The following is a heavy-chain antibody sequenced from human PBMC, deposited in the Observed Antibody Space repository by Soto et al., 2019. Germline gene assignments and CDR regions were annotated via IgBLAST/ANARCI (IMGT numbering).Heavy chain of an antibody. CDR1: GGSISSGGYY. V-gene: IGHV4-31*03. J-gene: IGHJ4*02. D-gene: IGHD3-22*01. CDR2: TYYSGNT. CDR3: ARDPHYTDSSGYYVSSVNFDS. Sequence: QVQLQESGPGLVKPSQTLSLTCTVSGGSISSGGYYWNWIRQHPGKGLEWIGYTYYSGNTYYNPSLKSRVTMSVDTSKNQFSLRLSSVTAADTAVYYCARDPHYTDSSGYYVSSVNFDSWGQGILVTVSS.